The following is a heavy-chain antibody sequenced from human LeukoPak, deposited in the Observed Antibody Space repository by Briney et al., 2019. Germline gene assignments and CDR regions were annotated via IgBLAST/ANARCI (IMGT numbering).Heavy chain of an antibody. D-gene: IGHD1-26*01. V-gene: IGHV3-53*01. Sequence: PGGSLRLSCAASGFTVSSNYMSWVRQAPGKGLEWVSVIYSGGSTCYADSVKGRFTISRDNSKNTLYLQMNSLRAEDTAVYYCARVVATDSGPYSPPGAFDIWGQGTMVTVSS. CDR1: GFTVSSNY. CDR3: ARVVATDSGPYSPPGAFDI. CDR2: IYSGGST. J-gene: IGHJ3*02.